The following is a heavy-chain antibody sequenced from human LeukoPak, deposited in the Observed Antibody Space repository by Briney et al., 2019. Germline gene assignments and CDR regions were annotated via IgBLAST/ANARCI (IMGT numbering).Heavy chain of an antibody. J-gene: IGHJ5*02. CDR2: TYYRSKWYN. V-gene: IGHV6-1*01. D-gene: IGHD3-10*01. Sequence: SQTLSLTCAISGDSVSSNSAAWNWIRQSPSRGLEWLGRTYYRSKWYNDYAVSVKSRITIDPDTSKNQFSLQLNSVTPEDTAVYYCSAAFGDEAWFDPWGQGTLVTASS. CDR1: GDSVSSNSAA. CDR3: SAAFGDEAWFDP.